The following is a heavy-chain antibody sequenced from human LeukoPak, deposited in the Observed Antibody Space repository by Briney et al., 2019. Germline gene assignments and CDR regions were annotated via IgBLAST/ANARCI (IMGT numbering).Heavy chain of an antibody. CDR2: INPNSGGT. V-gene: IGHV1-2*04. Sequence: ASVKVSCKASGYTFTGYYMHWVRQAPGQGLEWMGWINPNSGGTNYAQKFQGWVTMTRDTSISTAYMELSRLRSDDTAVYYCARGLYCYDSSGYFSGMDVSGQGTTVTVSS. CDR1: GYTFTGYY. D-gene: IGHD3-22*01. CDR3: ARGLYCYDSSGYFSGMDV. J-gene: IGHJ6*02.